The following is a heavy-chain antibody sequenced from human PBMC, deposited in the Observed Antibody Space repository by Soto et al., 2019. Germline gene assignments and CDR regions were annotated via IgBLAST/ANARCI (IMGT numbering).Heavy chain of an antibody. CDR2: IIPIFGTA. Sequence: QVQLVQSGAEVKKPGSSVKVSCKASGGTFSSYAISWVRQAPGQGLEWMGGIIPIFGTANYAQKFQGRVPITADKSTSTAYMELSSLRSEDTAVYYCASLGGYDYVWGSYRYAAPYYFDYWGQGTLVTVSS. V-gene: IGHV1-69*06. D-gene: IGHD3-16*02. CDR1: GGTFSSYA. J-gene: IGHJ4*02. CDR3: ASLGGYDYVWGSYRYAAPYYFDY.